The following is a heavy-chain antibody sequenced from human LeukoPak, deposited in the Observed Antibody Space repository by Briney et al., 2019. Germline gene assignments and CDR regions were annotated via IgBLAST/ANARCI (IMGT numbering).Heavy chain of an antibody. CDR1: GYTFTGYY. CDR2: INPNSGGT. V-gene: IGHV1-2*02. D-gene: IGHD6-13*01. Sequence: ASVKVSCKASGYTFTGYYMHWVRQAPGQGLEWMGWINPNSGGTNYAQKFQGRVTMTRDTSISTAYMELSRLRSDDTAVYYCARDRWQKLSQESFDYWGQGTLVTVSS. CDR3: ARDRWQKLSQESFDY. J-gene: IGHJ4*02.